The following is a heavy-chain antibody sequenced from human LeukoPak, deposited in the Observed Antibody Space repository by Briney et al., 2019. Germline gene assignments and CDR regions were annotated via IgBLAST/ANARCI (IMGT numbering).Heavy chain of an antibody. CDR3: ARDRYYYDSSSYYSAFDT. Sequence: SETLSLTCTVSGYSISSGYYWGWIRQPPGKGLEWIGRVFTSGIISGNTNYNPSLKSRVTMSVDTSKNQFSLKLRSVTAADTAVYYCARDRYYYDSSSYYSAFDTWGQGTMVTVSS. D-gene: IGHD3-22*01. V-gene: IGHV4-38-2*02. CDR2: VFTSGIISGNT. CDR1: GYSISSGYY. J-gene: IGHJ3*02.